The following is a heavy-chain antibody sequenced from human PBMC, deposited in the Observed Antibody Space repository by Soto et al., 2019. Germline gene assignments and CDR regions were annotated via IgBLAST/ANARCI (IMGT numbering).Heavy chain of an antibody. V-gene: IGHV5-10-1*01. CDR2: IDPSDSYT. Sequence: GESLKISCKGSGYSFTSYWISWVRQMPGKGLEWMGRIDPSDSYTNYSPSFQGHVTISADKSISTAYLQWSSLKASDTAMYYCARQTIAVAGTVNYYYYYGMDVWGQGTTVTVSS. CDR3: ARQTIAVAGTVNYYYYYGMDV. J-gene: IGHJ6*02. CDR1: GYSFTSYW. D-gene: IGHD6-19*01.